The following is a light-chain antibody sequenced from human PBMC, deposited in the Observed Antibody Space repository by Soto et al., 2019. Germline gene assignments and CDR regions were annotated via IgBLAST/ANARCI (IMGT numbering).Light chain of an antibody. CDR1: SSDVGGRNY. Sequence: QSVLTQPPSASGSPGQSVTISCTGTSSDVGGRNYVSWYQQHPGKAPKLMIYEVTQRPSGVPDRFSGSKSGNTASLTVSGLQAEDEADYYCCSYAGNNNVFGTGTKVTVL. J-gene: IGLJ1*01. CDR3: CSYAGNNNV. CDR2: EVT. V-gene: IGLV2-8*01.